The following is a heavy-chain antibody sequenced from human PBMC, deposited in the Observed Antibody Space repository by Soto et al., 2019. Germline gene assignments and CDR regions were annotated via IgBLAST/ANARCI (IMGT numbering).Heavy chain of an antibody. Sequence: QVHLVQSGAEVKKPGASVKVSCKASGYTFTSYGISWVRQAPGQGLEWMGWISAYNGNTNYAQKLQGRVTMTTDTSTSTASMELRSLRSDDTAVYYCARTFKEYYGAGSYMYSGYYGMDVWGQGTTVTVSS. CDR2: ISAYNGNT. D-gene: IGHD3-10*01. CDR1: GYTFTSYG. J-gene: IGHJ6*02. V-gene: IGHV1-18*01. CDR3: ARTFKEYYGAGSYMYSGYYGMDV.